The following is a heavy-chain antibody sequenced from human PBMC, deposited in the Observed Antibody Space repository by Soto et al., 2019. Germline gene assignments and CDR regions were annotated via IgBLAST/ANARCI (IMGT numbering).Heavy chain of an antibody. CDR2: IIPIFGTA. D-gene: IGHD6-19*01. CDR1: GGTFSSYA. J-gene: IGHJ4*02. CDR3: ARDLLRGIAVAGTGDY. V-gene: IGHV1-69*13. Sequence: SVKVSCKASGGTFSSYAISWVRQAPGQGLEWMGGIIPIFGTANYAQKFQGRVTITADESTSTAYMELSSLRSEDTAVYYCARDLLRGIAVAGTGDYWGQGTLVTVSS.